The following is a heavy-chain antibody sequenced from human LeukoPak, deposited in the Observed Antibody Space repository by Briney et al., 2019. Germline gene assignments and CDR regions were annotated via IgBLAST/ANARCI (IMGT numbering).Heavy chain of an antibody. D-gene: IGHD3-10*01. CDR2: IKQDGSEI. V-gene: IGHV3-7*01. CDR1: GFTFSSYW. CDR3: ARLVRGVGGLDV. J-gene: IGHJ6*02. Sequence: GGSLRLSCEVSGFTFSSYWMSWVRQAPGKGLEWVANIKQDGSEIYYVDSVKGRLTISRDNAKNSLYLQMNSLRAEDTAVYYCARLVRGVGGLDVWGQGTTLTVSS.